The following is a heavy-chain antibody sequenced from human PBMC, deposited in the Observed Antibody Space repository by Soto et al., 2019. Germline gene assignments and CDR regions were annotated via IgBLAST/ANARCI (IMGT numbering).Heavy chain of an antibody. Sequence: EVQLVESGGGLVKPGGSLRLSCAASGFTFSSYSMNWVRQAPGKGLEWVSSISSSSSYIYYADSVKGRFTSSRDNAKNSLYLQMNSLRAEDTAVYYCARGAAPNFDYWGQGTLVTVSS. CDR1: GFTFSSYS. CDR2: ISSSSSYI. CDR3: ARGAAPNFDY. V-gene: IGHV3-21*01. J-gene: IGHJ4*02. D-gene: IGHD2-15*01.